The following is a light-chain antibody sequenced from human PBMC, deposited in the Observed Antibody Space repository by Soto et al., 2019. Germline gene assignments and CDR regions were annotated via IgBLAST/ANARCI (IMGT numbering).Light chain of an antibody. CDR3: EQYDNPPYT. CDR1: QDISNY. CDR2: DAS. J-gene: IGKJ2*01. V-gene: IGKV1-33*01. Sequence: DIQMTQSPSSLSASVGDRVTITCQASQDISNYLNWYQQKPGKAPKLLIYDASNLETGVPSRFSGSGSGTDFTFTISSLQPEDFATYYCEQYDNPPYTFVQGTKVDIK.